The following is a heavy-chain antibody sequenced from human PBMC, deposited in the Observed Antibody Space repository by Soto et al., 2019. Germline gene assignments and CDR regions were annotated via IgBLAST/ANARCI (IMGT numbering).Heavy chain of an antibody. V-gene: IGHV5-51*01. CDR3: ARRQDYYDSSGYFDY. Sequence: GESLKIACKGSGYSFTSYWIGWVRQMPGKGLEWMGIVYPGDSDTRYSPSFQGQVTISADKSISTAYLQWSSLKASDTDMHYCARRQDYYDSSGYFDYWGQGTLVTVSS. D-gene: IGHD3-22*01. CDR2: VYPGDSDT. J-gene: IGHJ4*02. CDR1: GYSFTSYW.